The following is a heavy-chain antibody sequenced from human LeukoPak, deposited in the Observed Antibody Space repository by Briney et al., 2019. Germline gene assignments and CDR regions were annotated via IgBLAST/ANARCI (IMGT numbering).Heavy chain of an antibody. CDR2: INTYNGDT. Sequence: ASVKVSCKASGYPFTTYGINWVRQAPGQGLEWMGWINTYNGDTNYAQKFQGRVTMSTDTSTSTVYIELRSLTSDDTAAYYCAREWWGYDVLTGNNWFDPWGQGTLVTVSS. V-gene: IGHV1-18*01. CDR1: GYPFTTYG. D-gene: IGHD3-9*01. CDR3: AREWWGYDVLTGNNWFDP. J-gene: IGHJ5*02.